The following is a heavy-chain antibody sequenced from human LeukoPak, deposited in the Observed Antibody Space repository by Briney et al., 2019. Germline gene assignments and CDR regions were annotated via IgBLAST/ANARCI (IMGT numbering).Heavy chain of an antibody. J-gene: IGHJ6*02. D-gene: IGHD5-12*01. V-gene: IGHV1-69*02. CDR3: ASILGPLRNPAGYSSYDLWYGMVV. CDR1: GGTFSTYS. Sequence: SVKVSFKASGGTFSTYSIRWVRQAPGQGLEWMGRIIPILGIANYAQKFQGRVTITADKSTSTAYMELSSLRSEDTAVYYCASILGPLRNPAGYSSYDLWYGMVVWGQGTTVTVSS. CDR2: IIPILGIA.